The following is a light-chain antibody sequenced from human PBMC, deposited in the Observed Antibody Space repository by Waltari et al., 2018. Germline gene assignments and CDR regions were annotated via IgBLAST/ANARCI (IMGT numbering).Light chain of an antibody. V-gene: IGKV1-9*01. CDR3: QQINSYPLT. J-gene: IGKJ4*01. Sequence: IQLTQSPSSLSASVGDRVTITCRASQGISSYLAWSQQKPGNAPKLLIYPASTLQSGVPSRFSGSGSGTDFTLTISSLQPEDFATYYCQQINSYPLTFGGGTKVEIK. CDR1: QGISSY. CDR2: PAS.